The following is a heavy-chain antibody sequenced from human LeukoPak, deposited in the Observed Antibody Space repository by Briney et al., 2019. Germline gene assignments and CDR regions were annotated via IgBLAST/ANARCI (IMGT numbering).Heavy chain of an antibody. CDR3: AELGITMIGGV. Sequence: GGSLRLSCAASGFTFSSYEMDWVRQAPGKGLEWVSYISSSGSTIYYADSVKGRFTISRVNAKNSLYLQMNSLRAEDTAVYYCAELGITMIGGVWGKGTTVTISS. J-gene: IGHJ6*04. CDR1: GFTFSSYE. CDR2: ISSSGSTI. D-gene: IGHD3-10*02. V-gene: IGHV3-48*03.